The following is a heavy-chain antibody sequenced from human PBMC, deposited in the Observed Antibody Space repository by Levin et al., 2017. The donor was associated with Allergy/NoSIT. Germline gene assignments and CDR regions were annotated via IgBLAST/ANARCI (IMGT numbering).Heavy chain of an antibody. J-gene: IGHJ3*02. CDR1: GGSISSGYYY. CDR2: IYHNGLT. D-gene: IGHD3-3*01. V-gene: IGHV4-31*03. Sequence: SETLSLTCTVSGGSISSGYYYWSWIRQHPGKGLEWIGHIYHNGLTYHNPSLKSRLTISVDTSKNQFSLDLSSVTAADAAVYYCAGGYFFFGVVPHGTNAFDIWGQGTMVTVSS. CDR3: AGGYFFFGVVPHGTNAFDI.